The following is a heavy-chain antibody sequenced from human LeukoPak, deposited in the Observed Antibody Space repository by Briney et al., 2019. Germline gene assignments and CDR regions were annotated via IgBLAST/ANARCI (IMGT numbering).Heavy chain of an antibody. CDR3: ARWDQHDYGGNSEAFDI. CDR1: GGSISSYY. Sequence: SETLSLTCTVSGGSISSYYWSWIRQPPGKGLEWIGYIYYSGSTNYNPSLKSRVTISVDPSKNQFSLKLSSVTAADTAVYYCARWDQHDYGGNSEAFDIWGQGTMVSVSS. D-gene: IGHD4-23*01. CDR2: IYYSGST. J-gene: IGHJ3*02. V-gene: IGHV4-59*01.